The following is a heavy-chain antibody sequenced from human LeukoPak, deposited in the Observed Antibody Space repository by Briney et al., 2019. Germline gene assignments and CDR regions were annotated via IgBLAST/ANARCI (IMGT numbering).Heavy chain of an antibody. CDR1: GYTFTGYY. Sequence: GESLKISCKGSGYTFTGYYMHWVRQAPGQGLEWMGCINPNSGGTNYAQKFQGRVTMTRDTSISTAYMELSRLRSDDTAVYYCARTVTRAVGASTRWFDPWGQGTLVTVSS. CDR2: INPNSGGT. V-gene: IGHV1-2*02. J-gene: IGHJ5*02. D-gene: IGHD1-26*01. CDR3: ARTVTRAVGASTRWFDP.